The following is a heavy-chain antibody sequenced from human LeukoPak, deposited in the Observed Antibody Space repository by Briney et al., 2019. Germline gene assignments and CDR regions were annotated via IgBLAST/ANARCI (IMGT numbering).Heavy chain of an antibody. V-gene: IGHV4-59*01. CDR2: IYYSGST. CDR3: AREKSPERKTWLQLGAFDV. CDR1: GGSISSYY. Sequence: SETLSLTCTVSGGSISSYYWSWIRQPPGKGLEWVGYIYYSGSTNYNPSLKSRVSLSIDTSKSQLSFQLTSVTAADTAVYYCAREKSPERKTWLQLGAFDVWGQGTVVTVSS. J-gene: IGHJ3*01. D-gene: IGHD5-24*01.